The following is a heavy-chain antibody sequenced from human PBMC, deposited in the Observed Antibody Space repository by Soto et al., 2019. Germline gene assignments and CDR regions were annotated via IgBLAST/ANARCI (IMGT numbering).Heavy chain of an antibody. V-gene: IGHV1-69*12. CDR3: ARGGRDGYDTGKWYYFGY. Sequence: QVQLVQSGAEVKKPGSSVKVSCKASGGTFNSYAINWVRQAPGQGLEWMGGIIPIFGTANYAQKFQGRVTMTADASTSTAYMELSSLRSEDTAVYYCARGGRDGYDTGKWYYFGYWGQGTLVTVSS. D-gene: IGHD5-12*01. CDR2: IIPIFGTA. J-gene: IGHJ4*02. CDR1: GGTFNSYA.